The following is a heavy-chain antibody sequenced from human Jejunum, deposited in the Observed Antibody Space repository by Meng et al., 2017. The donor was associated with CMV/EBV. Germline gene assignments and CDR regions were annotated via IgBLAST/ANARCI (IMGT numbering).Heavy chain of an antibody. CDR2: ISNSGSTI. V-gene: IGHV3-11*04. D-gene: IGHD3-3*01. J-gene: IGHJ4*02. CDR3: ARGPRYDFWEGHYYFDY. Sequence: LSDYYMSWIRQAPGKGREWVSYISNSGSTIYYADSVKGRFTISRDNAKNSLCLQMNSLRAEDTAVYYCARGPRYDFWEGHYYFDYWGQGALVTVSS. CDR1: LSDYY.